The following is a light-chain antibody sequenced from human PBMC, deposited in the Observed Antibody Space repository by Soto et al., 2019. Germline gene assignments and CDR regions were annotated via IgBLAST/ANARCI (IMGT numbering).Light chain of an antibody. Sequence: DIQMTQSPSSLSASVGDRVTITCRASQSITTYLSWYQRKPGKAPKLLIYAASSLESGVPSRFSGSGSGTDFTLTIGSLRPEDFATYYCQQNYATPLTFGGGTRVEIK. CDR1: QSITTY. CDR3: QQNYATPLT. CDR2: AAS. V-gene: IGKV1-39*01. J-gene: IGKJ4*01.